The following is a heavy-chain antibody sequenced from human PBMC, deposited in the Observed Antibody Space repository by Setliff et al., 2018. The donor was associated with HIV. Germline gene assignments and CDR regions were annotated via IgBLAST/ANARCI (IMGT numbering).Heavy chain of an antibody. V-gene: IGHV3-23*01. CDR1: GFTFSTYA. CDR2: IGSGGDT. Sequence: LRLSCAASGFTFSTYAMTWVRQAPGRGLQWVSTIGSGGDTHYPDSVKGRFTISRDNSKNMLSLQLNSLRADDTAAYYCAKYATPGPSRIFDYWGPGALVTVSS. CDR3: AKYATPGPSRIFDY. J-gene: IGHJ4*02. D-gene: IGHD2-2*01.